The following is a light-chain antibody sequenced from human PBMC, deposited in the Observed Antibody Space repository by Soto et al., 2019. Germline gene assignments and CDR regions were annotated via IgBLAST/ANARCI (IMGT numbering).Light chain of an antibody. CDR2: SAS. CDR1: QGISRY. Sequence: IQLTQSPSSLSPSVGGRVTITCRASQGISRYLAWFQQRPGKAPKFLIYSASTLQTGVPSRFSGSGSGTDFTLTISGLQPEDSATYYCQQLHTYPHTFGQGTKLEIK. V-gene: IGKV1-9*01. CDR3: QQLHTYPHT. J-gene: IGKJ2*01.